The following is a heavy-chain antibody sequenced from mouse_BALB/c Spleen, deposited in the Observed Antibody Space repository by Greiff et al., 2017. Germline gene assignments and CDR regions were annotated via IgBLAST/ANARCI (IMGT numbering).Heavy chain of an antibody. CDR2: ISSGGST. CDR3: ARCYYGSSPYAMDY. J-gene: IGHJ4*01. CDR1: GFTFSSYA. V-gene: IGHV5-6-5*01. D-gene: IGHD1-1*01. Sequence: EVMLVESGGGLVKPGGSLKLSCAASGFTFSSYAMSWVRQTPEKRLEWVASISSGGSTYYPDSVKGRFTISRDNARYILYLQMSSLRSEDTAMYYCARCYYGSSPYAMDYWGQGTSVTVSS.